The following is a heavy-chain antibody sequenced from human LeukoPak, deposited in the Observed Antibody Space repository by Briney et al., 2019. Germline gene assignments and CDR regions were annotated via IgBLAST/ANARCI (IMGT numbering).Heavy chain of an antibody. J-gene: IGHJ4*02. D-gene: IGHD2-2*01. CDR1: GSTFSSYA. CDR2: ISDSGGTT. CDR3: GRSVYCSSGSCYYDY. V-gene: IGHV3-23*01. Sequence: GGSLRLSCAAFGSTFSSYAISWVRQPPGKGLEWVSAISDSGGTTYYADSVKGRFTISRDNSKNTLYLQMDSLRAEDTAVYYCGRSVYCSSGSCYYDYWGQGTLVTVSS.